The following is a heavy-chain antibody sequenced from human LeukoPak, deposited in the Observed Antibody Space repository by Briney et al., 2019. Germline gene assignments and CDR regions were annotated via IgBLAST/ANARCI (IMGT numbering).Heavy chain of an antibody. CDR2: IYYSGST. J-gene: IGHJ4*02. CDR3: ARADSVGGPYFDY. D-gene: IGHD1-26*01. Sequence: PSETLSLTCTVSGGSISSSSYYWGWIRQPPGKGLEWIGSIYYSGSTYYNPSLKSRVTISVDTSKNQFSLKLSSVTAADTAVYYCARADSVGGPYFDYWGQGTLVTVSS. V-gene: IGHV4-39*07. CDR1: GGSISSSSYY.